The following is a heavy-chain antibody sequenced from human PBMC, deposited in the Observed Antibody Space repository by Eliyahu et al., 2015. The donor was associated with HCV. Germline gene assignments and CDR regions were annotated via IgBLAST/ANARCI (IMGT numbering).Heavy chain of an antibody. V-gene: IGHV5-51*01. CDR3: ARLYYYDSSGYYSAFDI. CDR2: IYPGDSDT. D-gene: IGHD3-22*01. Sequence: EVQLVQSGAEVKKPGESXKISXXGSGYSXTSYXIGWVRQMPGKGXXWMGIIYPGDSDTRYSPSFQGQVTISADKSISTAYLQWSSLKASDTAMYYCARLYYYDSSGYYSAFDIWGQGTMVTVSS. CDR1: GYSXTSYX. J-gene: IGHJ3*02.